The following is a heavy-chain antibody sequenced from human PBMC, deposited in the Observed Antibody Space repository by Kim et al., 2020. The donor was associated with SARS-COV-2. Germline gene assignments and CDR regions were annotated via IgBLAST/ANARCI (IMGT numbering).Heavy chain of an antibody. CDR1: GFSFTTYW. Sequence: GGSLRLSCAASGFSFTTYWMHWFRQAPGKGLVWVANTNQDGSGKYYLASVKGRFTISRDNAKNTLYLQMNSLRAEDTAVYYCVKEITASWGQGTLVTVSS. J-gene: IGHJ5*02. CDR3: VKEITAS. D-gene: IGHD3-16*01. V-gene: IGHV3-7*01. CDR2: TNQDGSGK.